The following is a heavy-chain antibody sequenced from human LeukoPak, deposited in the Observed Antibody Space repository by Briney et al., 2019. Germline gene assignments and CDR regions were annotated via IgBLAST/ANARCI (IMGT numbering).Heavy chain of an antibody. CDR3: ARALRSPNLNWFDP. CDR2: ISAYNGNT. D-gene: IGHD1-26*01. CDR1: GYTFTSYG. V-gene: IGHV1-18*01. Sequence: ASVKVSCKASGYTFTSYGTSWVRQAPGQGLEWMGWISAYNGNTNYAQKLQGRVTMTTDTSTSTAYMELRSLRSDDTAVYYCARALRSPNLNWFDPWGQGTLVTVSS. J-gene: IGHJ5*02.